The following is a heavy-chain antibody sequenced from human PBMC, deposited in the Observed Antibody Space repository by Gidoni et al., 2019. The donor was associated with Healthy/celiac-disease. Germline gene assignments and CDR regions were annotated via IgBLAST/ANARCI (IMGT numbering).Heavy chain of an antibody. CDR2: INHSGST. D-gene: IGHD4-17*01. Sequence: QVQLQQWVAGLLKPSETLSLTCAAYGGSFSGYYWCWIRQPPGKGLEWIGEINHSGSTNYNPSLKSRVTISVDTSKNQFSLKLSSVTAADTAVYYCARISTVTYYGMDVWGQGTTVTVSS. J-gene: IGHJ6*02. CDR3: ARISTVTYYGMDV. CDR1: GGSFSGYY. V-gene: IGHV4-34*01.